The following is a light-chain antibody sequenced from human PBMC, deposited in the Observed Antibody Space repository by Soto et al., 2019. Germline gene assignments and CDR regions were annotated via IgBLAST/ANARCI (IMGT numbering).Light chain of an antibody. V-gene: IGKV1-5*01. J-gene: IGKJ1*01. CDR2: DAS. Sequence: DIQMTQFPSTLFASVGDRVTITCRASQSISRWLAWYQQKPGKAPKLLIYDASNLEKGVPSRFSGRGSGTDFTLTISSLQPDDFATYFCQQYNSYSPETFGQGTKVEI. CDR3: QQYNSYSPET. CDR1: QSISRW.